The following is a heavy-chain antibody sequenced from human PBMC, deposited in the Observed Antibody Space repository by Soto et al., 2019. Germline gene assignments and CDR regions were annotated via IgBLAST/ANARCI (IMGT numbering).Heavy chain of an antibody. D-gene: IGHD4-17*01. CDR1: GGSFSGYY. CDR2: INHSGST. V-gene: IGHV4-34*01. J-gene: IGHJ4*02. CDR3: ARLPITVTTTQLDY. Sequence: PSETLSLTCAVYGGSFSGYYWSWIRQPPGKGLEWIGEINHSGSTNYNPSLKSRVTISVDTSKNQFSLKLSSVTAADTAVYYCARLPITVTTTQLDYWGQGTLVTVSS.